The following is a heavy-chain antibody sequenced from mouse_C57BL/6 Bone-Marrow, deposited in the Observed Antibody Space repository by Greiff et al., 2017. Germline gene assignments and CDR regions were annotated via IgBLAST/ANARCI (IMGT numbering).Heavy chain of an antibody. CDR3: ARDYGYEGGYAMDY. Sequence: VQLQQPGAELVMPGASVKLSCKASGYTFTSYWMHWVKQRPGQGLEWIGEIDPSDSYTNYNQKFKGKSTLTVDKSSSTAYMQLSSLTSEDSAVYYCARDYGYEGGYAMDYGDQGTSVTVSA. J-gene: IGHJ4*01. D-gene: IGHD2-2*01. CDR2: IDPSDSYT. V-gene: IGHV1-69*01. CDR1: GYTFTSYW.